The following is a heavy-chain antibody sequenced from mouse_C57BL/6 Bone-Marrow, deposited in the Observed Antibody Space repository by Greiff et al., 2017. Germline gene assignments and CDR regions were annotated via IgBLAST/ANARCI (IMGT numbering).Heavy chain of an antibody. CDR1: GFTFSDYY. J-gene: IGHJ4*01. CDR2: ISNGGGST. D-gene: IGHD1-1*01. Sequence: DVMLVESGGGLVQPGGSLKLSCAASGFTFSDYYMYWVRQTPEKRLEWVAYISNGGGSTYYPDTVKGRFTISRDNAKNTLYLQMSHLKSEDTAMYDSARHGTTVVALYAMDYWGQGTSVTVSS. CDR3: ARHGTTVVALYAMDY. V-gene: IGHV5-12*01.